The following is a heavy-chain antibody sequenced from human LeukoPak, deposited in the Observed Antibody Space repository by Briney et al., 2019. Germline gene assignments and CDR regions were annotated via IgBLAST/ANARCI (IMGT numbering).Heavy chain of an antibody. J-gene: IGHJ3*01. CDR3: ARGEYPIAFHF. CDR1: GFTFSSYA. D-gene: IGHD3-10*01. CDR2: ISYDGNNQ. V-gene: IGHV3-30*04. Sequence: GGSLRLSCAASGFTFSSYAMHWVRQAPGKGLEWVAVISYDGNNQYYANSVKGRLLISRDNSKNTLYLQMNSLRVEDTAVYYCARGEYPIAFHFWGQGTMVTVSS.